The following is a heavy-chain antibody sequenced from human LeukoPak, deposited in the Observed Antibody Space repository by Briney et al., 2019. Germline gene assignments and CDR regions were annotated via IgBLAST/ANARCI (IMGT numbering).Heavy chain of an antibody. D-gene: IGHD5-12*01. CDR1: GGPFSGYY. V-gene: IGHV4-34*01. CDR2: INHSGST. CDR3: ARGSIVAKYDY. J-gene: IGHJ4*02. Sequence: PSETLSLTCAVYGGPFSGYYWSWIRQPPGKGLEWIGEINHSGSTNYNPSLKSRVTISVDTSKNQFSLKLSSVTAADTAVYYCARGSIVAKYDYWGQGTLVTVSS.